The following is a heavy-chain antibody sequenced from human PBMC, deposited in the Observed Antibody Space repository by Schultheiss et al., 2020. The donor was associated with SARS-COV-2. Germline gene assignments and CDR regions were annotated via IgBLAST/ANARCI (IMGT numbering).Heavy chain of an antibody. CDR2: IYPGDSDT. V-gene: IGHV5-51*01. CDR3: ARQTAVAGTFWPIDY. D-gene: IGHD6-19*01. Sequence: GGSLKISCQGSGYTFRHRWIGWVRQMPGKGLEWMGIIYPGDSDTRYSPSFQGQVTISADKSISTAYLQWSSLKASDTAMYYCARQTAVAGTFWPIDYWGQGTLVTVSS. CDR1: GYTFRHRW. J-gene: IGHJ4*02.